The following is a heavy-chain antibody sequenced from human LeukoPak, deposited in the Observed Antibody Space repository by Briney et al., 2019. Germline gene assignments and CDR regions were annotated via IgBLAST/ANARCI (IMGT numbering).Heavy chain of an antibody. CDR3: ARDQYDTWSRRGNFDS. D-gene: IGHD3-3*01. V-gene: IGHV3-7*03. CDR1: GFTFGKYW. CDR2: IKLDGSEK. Sequence: GGSLRLSCVASGFTFGKYWMSWVRQAPGKGLEWVANIKLDGSEKNYVDSVRGRFTISRDNTKNSLYLQMNSLRAEDTAVFYCARDQYDTWSRRGNFDSWGQGTLVIVS. J-gene: IGHJ4*02.